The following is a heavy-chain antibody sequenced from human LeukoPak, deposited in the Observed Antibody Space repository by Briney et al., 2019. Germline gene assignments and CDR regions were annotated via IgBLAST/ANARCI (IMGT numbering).Heavy chain of an antibody. J-gene: IGHJ6*04. CDR3: ARDELYCSSTSCSNFYYYGMDV. CDR1: GVSISSYY. CDR2: IYYCGST. Sequence: SETLSLTCTVSGVSISSYYWSWIRQPPGKGLEWIGYIYYCGSTNYNPSLKSRVTISVDTSKNQFSLKLSSVTAADTAVYYCARDELYCSSTSCSNFYYYGMDVWGKGTTVTVSS. V-gene: IGHV4-59*01. D-gene: IGHD2-2*01.